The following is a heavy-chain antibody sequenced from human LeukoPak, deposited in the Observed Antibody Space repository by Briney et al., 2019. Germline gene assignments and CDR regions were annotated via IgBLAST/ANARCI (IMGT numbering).Heavy chain of an antibody. D-gene: IGHD3-22*01. J-gene: IGHJ4*02. Sequence: GRSLRLFCAASGFTFSSYAMSWVRQAPGKGLEWVSAISGSGGSTYYADSVKGRFTISRDNSKNTLYLQMNSLRAEDTAVYYCAKDRDDSSGYNPLADYWGQGTLVTVSS. CDR2: ISGSGGST. V-gene: IGHV3-23*01. CDR1: GFTFSSYA. CDR3: AKDRDDSSGYNPLADY.